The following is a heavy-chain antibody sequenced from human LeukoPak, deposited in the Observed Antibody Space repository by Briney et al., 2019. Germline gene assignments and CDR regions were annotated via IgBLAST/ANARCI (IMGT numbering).Heavy chain of an antibody. CDR1: GFTFSSYW. CDR3: ARDYMAGATFEIQGPVDY. J-gene: IGHJ4*02. V-gene: IGHV3-7*01. D-gene: IGHD1-26*01. CDR2: INQDATEK. Sequence: HAGESLRLSCAASGFTFSSYWMSWVRQAPGKGLEWVANINQDATEKYYVDSVKGRFTISRDNAKNSLFLQMTSLRAEDTAVYYCARDYMAGATFEIQGPVDYWGQGTLVTVSS.